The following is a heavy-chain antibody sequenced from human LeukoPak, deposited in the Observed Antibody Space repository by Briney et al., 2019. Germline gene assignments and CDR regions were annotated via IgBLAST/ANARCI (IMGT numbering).Heavy chain of an antibody. CDR3: AREPGNDAFDI. CDR1: GYTFTGYY. Sequence: ASVKVSCKASGYTFTGYYMHWVRQAPGQGLEWMGWINPNSSDTIYAQKFQGRVTMTRDTSISTAYMELSRLTSDDTAVYYCAREPGNDAFDIWGQGTMVTVSS. V-gene: IGHV1-2*02. J-gene: IGHJ3*02. D-gene: IGHD1-26*01. CDR2: INPNSSDT.